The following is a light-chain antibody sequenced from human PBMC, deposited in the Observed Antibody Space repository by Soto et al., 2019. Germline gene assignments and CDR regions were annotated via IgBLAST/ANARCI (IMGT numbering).Light chain of an antibody. CDR3: QQTNSFPFT. Sequence: DIQMTQSPSSVSASVGDRVTFTCRASQGIGTYLGWYQQKPGKAPNLRIYGASSLQTGVPSRFSASGSGTDFTLTITSPQPEDFATYYCQQTNSFPFTFDQGTRLEI. CDR2: GAS. J-gene: IGKJ5*01. V-gene: IGKV1-12*01. CDR1: QGIGTY.